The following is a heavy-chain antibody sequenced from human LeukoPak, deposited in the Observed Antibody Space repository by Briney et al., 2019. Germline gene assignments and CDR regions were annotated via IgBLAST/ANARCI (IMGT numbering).Heavy chain of an antibody. CDR2: IKEDGTQK. V-gene: IGHV3-7*01. CDR3: ARTYYDILTGYNPYFDY. CDR1: GFNFNRFW. D-gene: IGHD3-9*01. Sequence: GGSLRLSCTASGFNFNRFWMSWVRKPPGKGLEWVANIKEDGTQKRYVDSVKGRFTISRDNAKNSMYLQMNGLRAEDTAVYYCARTYYDILTGYNPYFDYWGQGILVTVSS. J-gene: IGHJ4*02.